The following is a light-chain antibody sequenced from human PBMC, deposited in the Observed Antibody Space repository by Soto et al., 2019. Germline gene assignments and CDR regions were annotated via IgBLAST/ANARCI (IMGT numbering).Light chain of an antibody. V-gene: IGKV3-20*01. J-gene: IGKJ5*01. CDR3: QQYGSSPIT. Sequence: EIVLTQSPDTLSLSPGQRATLSCRASQSVRSDYFAWYQQKPGQAPRLLIYDASNRATGIPARFSGSGSGTDFTLTISSLEPEDFAVYYCQQYGSSPITFGQGTRLEI. CDR1: QSVRSDY. CDR2: DAS.